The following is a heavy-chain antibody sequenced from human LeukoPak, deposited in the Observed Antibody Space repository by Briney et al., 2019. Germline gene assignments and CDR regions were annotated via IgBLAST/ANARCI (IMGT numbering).Heavy chain of an antibody. Sequence: GGSLRLSCAASGFTVSSNYMSWVRQAPGKGLEWVSVIYSGGSTYYADFVKGRFTISRDNSKNTLFLQMNTLRADDTAVYYCAGGAGVYYYGMDVWGQGTSVTVSS. CDR2: IYSGGST. J-gene: IGHJ6*02. CDR1: GFTVSSNY. CDR3: AGGAGVYYYGMDV. V-gene: IGHV3-53*01.